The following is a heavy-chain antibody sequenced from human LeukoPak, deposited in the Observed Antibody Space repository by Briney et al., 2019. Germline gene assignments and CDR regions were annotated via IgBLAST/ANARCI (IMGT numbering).Heavy chain of an antibody. CDR3: ARVAAEVVGVLGAIGFGWLRRDYYYMDV. J-gene: IGHJ6*03. CDR1: GYTFTSYY. V-gene: IGHV1-46*01. D-gene: IGHD2-2*02. Sequence: ASVKVSCKASGYTFTSYYMHWVRQAPGEGLEWMGIINPSGGSTSYAQKFQGRVTMTRDMSTSTVYMELSSLRSEDTAVYYCARVAAEVVGVLGAIGFGWLRRDYYYMDVWGKGTTVTVSS. CDR2: INPSGGST.